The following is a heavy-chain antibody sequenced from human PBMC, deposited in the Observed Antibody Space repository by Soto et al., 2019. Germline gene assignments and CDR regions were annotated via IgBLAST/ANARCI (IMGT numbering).Heavy chain of an antibody. CDR1: GGSISSGGYY. V-gene: IGHV4-31*03. Sequence: SETLSLTCTVSGGSISSGGYYWSWIRQHPGKGLEWIGYIYYSGSTYYNPSLKSRVTISVDTSKNQFSLKLSSVTAADTAVYYCAREFDPSVVVVPAAPIAAAGHRAFDIWGQGTMVTVSS. CDR2: IYYSGST. CDR3: AREFDPSVVVVPAAPIAAAGHRAFDI. J-gene: IGHJ3*02. D-gene: IGHD2-2*01.